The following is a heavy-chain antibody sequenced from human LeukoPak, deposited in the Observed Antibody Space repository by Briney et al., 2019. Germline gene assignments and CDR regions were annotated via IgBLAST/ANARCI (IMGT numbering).Heavy chain of an antibody. CDR1: GGSISSYY. CDR3: ARVPYDILTGYYGSGYYYYGMDV. CDR2: IYYSGST. Sequence: SETLSLTCTVSGGSISSYYWSWIRQPPGKGLEWIGYIYYSGSTYYNPSLKSRVTISVDTSKNQFSLKLSSVTAADTAVYYCARVPYDILTGYYGSGYYYYGMDVWGQGTTVTVSS. D-gene: IGHD3-9*01. V-gene: IGHV4-59*12. J-gene: IGHJ6*02.